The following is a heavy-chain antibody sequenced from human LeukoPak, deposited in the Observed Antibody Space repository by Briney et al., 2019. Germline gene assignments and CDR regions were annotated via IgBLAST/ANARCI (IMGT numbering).Heavy chain of an antibody. CDR1: GFTFSSYG. Sequence: PGGSLRLSCAASGFTFSSYGMHWVRQAPGEGLEWVAVIWYDGSNKYYADSVKGRFTISRDNSKNTLYLQMNSLRAEDTALYYCAKDSAYSSGWYWFDPWGQGTLVTVSS. CDR2: IWYDGSNK. J-gene: IGHJ5*02. V-gene: IGHV3-33*06. CDR3: AKDSAYSSGWYWFDP. D-gene: IGHD6-19*01.